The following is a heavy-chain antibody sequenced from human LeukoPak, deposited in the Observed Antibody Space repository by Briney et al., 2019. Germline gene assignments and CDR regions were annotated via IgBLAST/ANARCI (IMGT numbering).Heavy chain of an antibody. CDR3: ARQDSSGWLFDH. CDR1: GGSFSGYY. Sequence: SETLSLTCAVYGGSFSGYYWSWIRQPPGKGLEWIGEINHSGSTNYNPSLKSRVTISLETSKNQFSLRLTSVTAADTAVYYCARQDSSGWLFDHWGQGTLVTVSS. V-gene: IGHV4-34*01. D-gene: IGHD6-19*01. CDR2: INHSGST. J-gene: IGHJ4*02.